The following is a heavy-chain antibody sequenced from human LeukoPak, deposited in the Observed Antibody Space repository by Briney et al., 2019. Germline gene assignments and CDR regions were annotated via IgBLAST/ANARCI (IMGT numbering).Heavy chain of an antibody. CDR2: ISAYNGNT. CDR1: GYTFTSYG. Sequence: ASVKVSCKASGYTFTSYGISWVRQAPGQGLEWMGWISAYNGNTNYAQKLQGRVTMTTDTSTSTAYMELRSLRSDDTAVYYCARDVIGDYYDSSGCVWIDPWGQGTLVTVSS. J-gene: IGHJ5*02. D-gene: IGHD3-22*01. V-gene: IGHV1-18*01. CDR3: ARDVIGDYYDSSGCVWIDP.